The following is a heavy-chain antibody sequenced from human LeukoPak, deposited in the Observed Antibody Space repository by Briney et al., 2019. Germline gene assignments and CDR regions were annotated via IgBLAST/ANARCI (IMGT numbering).Heavy chain of an antibody. V-gene: IGHV4-59*08. CDR3: ARHCSGGSCYSDFDY. Sequence: PSETLSLTCTVSGGSISSYYWSWLRQPPGKGLEWIGYIYYSGSTNYNPSLKSRVTVSVDTSNNQFSLKLSSVTAADTAVYYCARHCSGGSCYSDFDYWGRGTLVTVSS. J-gene: IGHJ4*02. CDR2: IYYSGST. CDR1: GGSISSYY. D-gene: IGHD2-15*01.